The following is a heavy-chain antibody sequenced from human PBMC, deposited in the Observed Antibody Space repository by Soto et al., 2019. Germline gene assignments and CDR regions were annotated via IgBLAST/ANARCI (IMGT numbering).Heavy chain of an antibody. D-gene: IGHD3-10*01. CDR2: IFTRDSET. J-gene: IGHJ5*02. V-gene: IGHV5-51*01. CDR3: ARGYFDSGHGYDL. CDR1: GHLFNSHW. Sequence: GESLKISCKGPGHLFNSHWTGWVRQTPGKGLEWMGLIFTRDSETKTSPSFQGHVSFSVDNSINTVYLQWTSLKTTDTGIYFCARGYFDSGHGYDLWGQGTLVTVSS.